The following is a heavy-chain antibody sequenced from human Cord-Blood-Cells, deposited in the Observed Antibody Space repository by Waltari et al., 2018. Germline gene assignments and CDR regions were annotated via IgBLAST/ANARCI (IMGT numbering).Heavy chain of an antibody. D-gene: IGHD6-13*01. CDR3: ARDSDSSSWYWFDP. CDR1: GGSISSYY. V-gene: IGHV4-4*07. Sequence: QVQLQESGPGLVKPSETLSLTCTVSGGSISSYYWSWIRQPAGKGLEWIGRSYTSGNTNYNPSLTSRVTMSVDTSKNQFSLKLSSVTAADTAVYYCARDSDSSSWYWFDPWGQGTLVTVSS. CDR2: SYTSGNT. J-gene: IGHJ5*02.